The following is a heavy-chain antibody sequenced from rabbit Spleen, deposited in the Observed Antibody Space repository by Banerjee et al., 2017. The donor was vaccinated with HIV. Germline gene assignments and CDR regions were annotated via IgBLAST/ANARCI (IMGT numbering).Heavy chain of an antibody. D-gene: IGHD3-3*01. Sequence: QEQLEESGGDLVKPEGSLTLTCTASGFSFSSSYYMCWVRQAPGKGPEFIACIYNGDGTTYYASWVNGRFTVSKTSSTTVTLRMTSLTGADTATYFCARGLQALDVFDPWGQGTLVTVS. J-gene: IGHJ2*01. CDR1: GFSFSSSYY. V-gene: IGHV1S45*01. CDR2: IYNGDGTT. CDR3: ARGLQALDVFDP.